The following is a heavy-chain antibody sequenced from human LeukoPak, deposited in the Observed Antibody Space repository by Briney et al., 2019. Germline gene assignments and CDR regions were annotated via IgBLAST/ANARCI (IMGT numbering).Heavy chain of an antibody. CDR2: ISWNSGSI. V-gene: IGHV3-9*01. D-gene: IGHD3-3*01. J-gene: IGHJ5*02. CDR1: GFTFDDYA. CDR3: AKAGPACWSGNWFDP. Sequence: GGSLRLSCAASGFTFDDYAMHWVRQAPGKGLEWVSGISWNSGSIGYADSVKGRFTISRDNAKNSLYLQMNSLRAEDTALYYCAKAGPACWSGNWFDPWGQGTLVTVSS.